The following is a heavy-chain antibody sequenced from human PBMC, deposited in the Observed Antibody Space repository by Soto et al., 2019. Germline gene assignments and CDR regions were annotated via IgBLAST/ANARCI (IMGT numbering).Heavy chain of an antibody. CDR2: TSSDSYYI. CDR1: GFTFSSYS. Sequence: GGSLRLSXAASGFTFSSYSVNWVRQAPGKGLEWVSSTSSDSYYIDFADSVKGRFTISRDNVNNSVSLQMNSLRVEDTGIYYCARYDAFKAFDLWGQGTMVTVSS. CDR3: ARYDAFKAFDL. V-gene: IGHV3-21*01. J-gene: IGHJ3*01. D-gene: IGHD1-1*01.